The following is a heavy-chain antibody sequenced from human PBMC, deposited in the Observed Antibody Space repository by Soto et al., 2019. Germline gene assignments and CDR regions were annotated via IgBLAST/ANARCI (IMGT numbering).Heavy chain of an antibody. CDR3: AKHMAPVNWDY. CDR1: GFTFSNFA. V-gene: IGHV3-23*01. CDR2: ISGGGKSI. Sequence: EVQLLESGGALVQPGGSLRLSCAASGFTFSNFAMTWVRQAPGKGLEWVSAISGGGKSIYYSDSVKGRFTISRDNSKNTLYLQMISLRAEDAALYYCAKHMAPVNWDYWGQGTLVSVSS. J-gene: IGHJ4*02. D-gene: IGHD4-17*01.